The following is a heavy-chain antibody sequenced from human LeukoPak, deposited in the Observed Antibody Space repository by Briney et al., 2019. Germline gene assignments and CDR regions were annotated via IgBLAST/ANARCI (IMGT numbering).Heavy chain of an antibody. V-gene: IGHV3-23*01. CDR2: ISGTGGTI. J-gene: IGHJ4*02. D-gene: IGHD4-11*01. CDR3: AKDSNSNY. CDR1: GFIFSSYA. Sequence: GGSLRLSCAASGFIFSSYAMSWVRQAPGKGLEWVSGISGTGGTIYYADSVKGRFTISRDNSKNTLYLQMNSLRAEDTAIYYCAKDSNSNYWGQGTQVTVSS.